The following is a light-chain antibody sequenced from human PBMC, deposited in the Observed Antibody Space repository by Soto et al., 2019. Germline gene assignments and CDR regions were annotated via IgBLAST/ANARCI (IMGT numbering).Light chain of an antibody. CDR3: QKYKSAPRT. Sequence: DLQMTQSPSSLSASVGDRVTITCRASQGISNYLAWYQQKPGKVPKLLIYAASTLQSGVPSRFSCSVSETDFTLSISSLQPEDVATYYCQKYKSAPRTFGQETKVEIK. CDR1: QGISNY. V-gene: IGKV1-27*01. J-gene: IGKJ1*01. CDR2: AAS.